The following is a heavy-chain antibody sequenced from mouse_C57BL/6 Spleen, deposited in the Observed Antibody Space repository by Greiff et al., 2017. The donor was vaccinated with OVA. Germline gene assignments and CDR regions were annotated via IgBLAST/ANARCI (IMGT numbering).Heavy chain of an antibody. CDR2: IYPGNSDT. CDR1: GYTFTSYW. V-gene: IGHV1-5*01. J-gene: IGHJ2*01. D-gene: IGHD1-1*01. CDR3: TREMTTVVAPYY. Sequence: EVQLQQSGTVLARPGASVKMSCKTSGYTFTSYWMHWVKQRPGQGLEWIGAIYPGNSDTSYNQKFKGKANLTAVTSASTAYMELSSLTNEDSAVYYCTREMTTVVAPYYWGQGTTLTVSS.